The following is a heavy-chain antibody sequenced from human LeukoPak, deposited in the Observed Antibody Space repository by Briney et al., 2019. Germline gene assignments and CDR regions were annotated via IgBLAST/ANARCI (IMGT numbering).Heavy chain of an antibody. CDR1: GYTFTSYD. CDR3: ARVDWTYCSSTSCLGY. J-gene: IGHJ4*02. V-gene: IGHV1-8*01. Sequence: ASVKVSCKASGYTFTSYDINWVRQATGQGLEWMGWMNPNSGNTGYAQKFQGRVTMTRNTSISTAYMELSSLRSEDTAVYYCARVDWTYCSSTSCLGYWGKGTLVTVSS. CDR2: MNPNSGNT. D-gene: IGHD2-2*01.